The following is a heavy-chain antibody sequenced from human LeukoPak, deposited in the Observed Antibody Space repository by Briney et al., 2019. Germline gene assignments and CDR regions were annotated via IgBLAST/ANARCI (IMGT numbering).Heavy chain of an antibody. Sequence: PGRSLRLSCAASGFTFDDYAMPWVRHAPGKGLEWVSGISWNSGSIGYGDSVKGRFTISRDNAKNSPYLQMNSLRAEDTALYYCAKDISGITGTTDHAFDIWGQGTMVTVSS. V-gene: IGHV3-9*01. CDR3: AKDISGITGTTDHAFDI. CDR1: GFTFDDYA. CDR2: ISWNSGSI. J-gene: IGHJ3*02. D-gene: IGHD1-20*01.